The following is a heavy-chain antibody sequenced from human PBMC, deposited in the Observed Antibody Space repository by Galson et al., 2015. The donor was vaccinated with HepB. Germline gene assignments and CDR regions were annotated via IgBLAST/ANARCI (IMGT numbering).Heavy chain of an antibody. V-gene: IGHV4-39*07. CDR3: ARDGLSHYYDFWRGFYQFYFDN. CDR2: IYKSGTT. CDR1: GDSIANTYHY. D-gene: IGHD3/OR15-3a*01. J-gene: IGHJ4*02. Sequence: SETLSLTCSVSGDSIANTYHYWGWIRQPPGKGLEWIGSIYKSGTTYYNSSLESRVTISVDTSNNQFSLKLTSVTAADTALYFCARDGLSHYYDFWRGFYQFYFDNWGQGILVTVST.